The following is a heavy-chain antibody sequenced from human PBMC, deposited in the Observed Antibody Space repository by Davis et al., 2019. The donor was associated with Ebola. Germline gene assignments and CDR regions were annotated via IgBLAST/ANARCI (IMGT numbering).Heavy chain of an antibody. CDR1: GGTFSSYA. CDR3: ARGRDLAAADFDY. Sequence: AASVKVSCKASGGTFSSYAISWVRQAPGQGLEWMGRIIPILGIANYAQKFQGRVTITADESTSTAYMELSSLRSEDTAVYYCARGRDLAAADFDYWGQGTLVTVSS. D-gene: IGHD6-13*01. CDR2: IIPILGIA. V-gene: IGHV1-69*04. J-gene: IGHJ4*02.